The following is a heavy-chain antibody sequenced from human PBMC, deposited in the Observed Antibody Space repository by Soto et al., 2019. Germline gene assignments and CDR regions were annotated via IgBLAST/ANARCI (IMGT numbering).Heavy chain of an antibody. J-gene: IGHJ6*02. CDR2: ISYDGSNT. CDR3: AKDHCSRGCKYYLAGLDV. Sequence: QVQLVESGGGVVQPGRSLRLSCAASGFTFSTYGMHWVRQAPGKGLEWVAVISYDGSNTYYGDSVKGRFTISRDNSKNTLSLQLNRLRPEDTAVYYCAKDHCSRGCKYYLAGLDVWGQGTTVPDSS. V-gene: IGHV3-30*18. D-gene: IGHD3-10*01. CDR1: GFTFSTYG.